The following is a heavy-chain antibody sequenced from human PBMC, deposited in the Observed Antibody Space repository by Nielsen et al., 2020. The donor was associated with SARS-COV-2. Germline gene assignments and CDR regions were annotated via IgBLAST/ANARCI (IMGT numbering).Heavy chain of an antibody. J-gene: IGHJ4*02. CDR2: IYQSGST. V-gene: IGHV4-39*07. Sequence: SESLSLTCTVSGGSISSSPYYWGWMRQPPGKGLEWIVSIYQSGSTYYSPSLKSRITISVDTSKNQFSLKLTSVTAADTGVYYCAAYSSGWSLGGGDWGQGTLVTVSS. D-gene: IGHD6-19*01. CDR3: AAYSSGWSLGGGD. CDR1: GGSISSSPYY.